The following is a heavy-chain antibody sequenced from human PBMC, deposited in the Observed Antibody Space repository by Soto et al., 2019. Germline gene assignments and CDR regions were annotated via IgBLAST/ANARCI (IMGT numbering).Heavy chain of an antibody. J-gene: IGHJ4*02. CDR2: MNPNSGNT. Sequence: QVQLVQSGAEVKKPGASVKVSCKASGYTFTSYDINWVRQATGQGLEGMGWMNPNSGNTGYAQKFXXRVTMTRNTSITTVYMELSSLRSEDTAVYYCARERSFGADYWGQGTLVTVSS. D-gene: IGHD3-16*01. V-gene: IGHV1-8*01. CDR3: ARERSFGADY. CDR1: GYTFTSYD.